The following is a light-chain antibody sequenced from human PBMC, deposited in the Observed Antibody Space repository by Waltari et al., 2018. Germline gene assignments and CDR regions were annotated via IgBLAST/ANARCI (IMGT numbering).Light chain of an antibody. J-gene: IGKJ5*01. CDR2: WAS. CDR1: QSVLYNSNNKNY. CDR3: QQYYSTIT. V-gene: IGKV4-1*01. Sequence: DIVMTKSPDSLAVSLGERATTNCKSSQSVLYNSNNKNYLAWYQQKPGQPPQLLIYWASTRESGVPDRFSGSGSGTDFTLTISSLQAEDVAVYYCQQYYSTITFGQGTRLEIK.